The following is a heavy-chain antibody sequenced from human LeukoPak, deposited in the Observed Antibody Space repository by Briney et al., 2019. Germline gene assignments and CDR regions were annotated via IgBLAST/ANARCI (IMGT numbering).Heavy chain of an antibody. CDR3: AGGDYVNY. CDR1: GFTFSSYA. V-gene: IGHV3-30-3*01. CDR2: ISYDGSNK. J-gene: IGHJ4*02. D-gene: IGHD4-17*01. Sequence: GRSLRLSCAASGFTFSSYAMHWVRQAPGKGLEWVAVISYDGSNKYYADSVKGRFTISRDNSKNTLYLQMNSLRAEDTAVYYCAGGDYVNYWGQGTLVTVSS.